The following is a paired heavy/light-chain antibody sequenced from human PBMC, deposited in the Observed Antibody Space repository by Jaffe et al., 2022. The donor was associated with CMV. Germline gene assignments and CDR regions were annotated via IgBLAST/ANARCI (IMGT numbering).Light chain of an antibody. CDR1: SSDVGSYNR. CDR3: SSYTSSSTSVV. CDR2: EVS. J-gene: IGLJ2*01. V-gene: IGLV2-18*02. Sequence: QSALTQPPSVSGSPGQSVTISCTGTSSDVGSYNRVSWYQQPPGTAPKLMIYEVSNRPSGVPDRFSGSKSGNTASLTISGLQAEDEADYYCSSYTSSSTSVVFGGGTKLTVL.
Heavy chain of an antibody. CDR1: GFTFSRSG. CDR3: ASWYTNSWEPRGYYYYMDV. CDR2: IWYDGSNK. V-gene: IGHV3-33*08. Sequence: QVELVESGGGVVQPGRSLRLSCAASGFTFSRSGMHWVRQAPGKGLEWVAVIWYDGSNKYYVDSVKGRFTISRDNSKNTLYLQMNSLRAEDTAVYYCASWYTNSWEPRGYYYYMDVWGKGTTVTVSS. J-gene: IGHJ6*03. D-gene: IGHD6-13*01.